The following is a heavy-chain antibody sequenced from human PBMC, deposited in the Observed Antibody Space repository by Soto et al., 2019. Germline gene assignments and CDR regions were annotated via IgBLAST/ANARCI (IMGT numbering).Heavy chain of an antibody. CDR1: GFTFSSYS. CDR3: AREWDGDGYNSGWFDS. CDR2: ISSSSRTI. D-gene: IGHD5-12*01. V-gene: IGHV3-48*01. J-gene: IGHJ5*01. Sequence: GGSLRLSCAASGFTFSSYSMNWVRQAPGKGLEWVSYISSSSRTIYCADSVKGRFTISRDNAKNSLYLQMNSLRAEDTAVYYCAREWDGDGYNSGWFDSWGQGT.